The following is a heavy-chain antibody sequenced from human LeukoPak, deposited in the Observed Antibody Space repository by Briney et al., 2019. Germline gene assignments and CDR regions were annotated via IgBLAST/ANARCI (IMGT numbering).Heavy chain of an antibody. CDR3: ARAVGATLGY. J-gene: IGHJ4*02. CDR2: IIPIFGTA. CDR1: GGTFSSYA. V-gene: IGHV1-69*05. D-gene: IGHD1-26*01. Sequence: ASVKVSCKASGGTFSSYAISWVRQAPGQGLEWMGGIIPIFGTANYAQKFQGRVTITTDESTSTAYMELRSLRSDDTAVYYCARAVGATLGYWGQGTLVTVSS.